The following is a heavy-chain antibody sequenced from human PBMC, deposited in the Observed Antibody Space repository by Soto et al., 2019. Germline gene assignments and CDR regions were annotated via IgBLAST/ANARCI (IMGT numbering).Heavy chain of an antibody. D-gene: IGHD3-22*01. CDR1: GFTFSSYA. CDR2: ISYDGSNK. V-gene: IGHV3-30-3*01. Sequence: QVQLVESGGGVVQPGRSLRLSCAASGFTFSSYAMHWVRQAPGKGLEWLAVISYDGSNKYYADSVKGRFTISRDNSKNTLYLQMNSLRAEDTAVYYCARDGLYYYDSSGYFIMGPFDYWGQGTLVTVSS. CDR3: ARDGLYYYDSSGYFIMGPFDY. J-gene: IGHJ4*02.